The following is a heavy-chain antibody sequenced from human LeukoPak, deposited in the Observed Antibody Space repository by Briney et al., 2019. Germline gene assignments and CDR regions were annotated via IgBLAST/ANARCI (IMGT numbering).Heavy chain of an antibody. CDR3: ARVFGDYYDSSGYRDY. CDR1: GYTFTGYY. J-gene: IGHJ4*02. CDR2: INTNTGNP. D-gene: IGHD3-22*01. Sequence: ASVKFSCKASGYTFTGYYMYWVRQAPGQGLEWMGWINTNTGNPTYAQGFTGRFVFSLDTSVSTAYLQISSLKAEDTAVYYCARVFGDYYDSSGYRDYWGQGTLVTVSS. V-gene: IGHV7-4-1*02.